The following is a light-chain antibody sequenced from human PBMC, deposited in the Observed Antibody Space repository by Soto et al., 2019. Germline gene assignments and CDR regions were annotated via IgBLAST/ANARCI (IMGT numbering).Light chain of an antibody. CDR1: QSLVHSDGIAY. CDR3: MKGTHSPIT. J-gene: IGKJ5*01. Sequence: VVITRSSLWLPVTLWEAAAFFKRSPQSLVHSDGIAYFSWFKQRTGRSPRSXIYKVPNRDSGVPDRFSGSGSGTDFALKISSVEAEDVGVHYCMKGTHSPITFGQGTRLEIK. CDR2: KVP. V-gene: IGKV2-30*02.